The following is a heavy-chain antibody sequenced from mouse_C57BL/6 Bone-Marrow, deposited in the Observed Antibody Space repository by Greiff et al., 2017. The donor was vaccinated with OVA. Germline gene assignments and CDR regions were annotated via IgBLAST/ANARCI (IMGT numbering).Heavy chain of an antibody. CDR1: GYTFTSYW. CDR3: ARSNDFDY. Sequence: QVQLKQPGAELVKPGASVKLSCKASGYTFTSYWMHWVKQRPGRGLEWIGRIDPNSGGTKYNEKFKSKATLTVDKPSSTSYMQVSSLTSEDSAVYYCARSNDFDYWGQGTTLTVSS. V-gene: IGHV1-72*01. J-gene: IGHJ2*01. CDR2: IDPNSGGT.